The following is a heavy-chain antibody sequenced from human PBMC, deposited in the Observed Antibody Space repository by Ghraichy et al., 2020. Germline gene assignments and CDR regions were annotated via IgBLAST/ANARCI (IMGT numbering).Heavy chain of an antibody. D-gene: IGHD2-8*02. CDR2: IYYSGST. Sequence: SETLSLTCTVSGGSISSSSYYWGWIRQPPGKGLEWIGSIYYSGSTYYNPSLKSRVTISVDTSKNQFSLKLSSVTAADTAVYYCARRAVVRGYCTGGVCYTPFDYWGQGTLVTVSS. CDR1: GGSISSSSYY. CDR3: ARRAVVRGYCTGGVCYTPFDY. J-gene: IGHJ4*02. V-gene: IGHV4-39*01.